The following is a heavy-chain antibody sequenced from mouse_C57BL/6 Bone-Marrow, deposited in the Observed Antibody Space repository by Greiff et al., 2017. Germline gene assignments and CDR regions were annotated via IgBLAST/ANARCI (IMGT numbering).Heavy chain of an antibody. CDR2: IHPNSGST. CDR1: GYTFTSYW. D-gene: IGHD1-1*01. V-gene: IGHV1-64*01. CDR3: ARWGTTVVATRYYFDY. Sequence: QVQLQQPGAELVKPGASVKLSCKASGYTFTSYWMRWVKQRPGQGLEWIGMIHPNSGSTNYNEKFKSKATLTVDKSSSTAYMQLSSLTSEDSAVYYCARWGTTVVATRYYFDYWGQGTTLTVSS. J-gene: IGHJ2*01.